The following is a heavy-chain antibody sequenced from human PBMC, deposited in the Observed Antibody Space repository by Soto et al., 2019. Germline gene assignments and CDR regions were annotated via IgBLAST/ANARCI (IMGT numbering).Heavy chain of an antibody. CDR1: GYTFSTYS. D-gene: IGHD2-15*01. CDR2: INAGNGNT. V-gene: IGHV1-3*01. CDR3: ARYDCSGGSCYSPWFDP. J-gene: IGHJ5*02. Sequence: AASVKVSCKASGYTFSTYSMHWVRQAPGQRLEWMGWINAGNGNTKYSQSFQGRVTITRDTSARTAYMELSSLSSEDTAVYYCARYDCSGGSCYSPWFDPWGQGTLVTVSS.